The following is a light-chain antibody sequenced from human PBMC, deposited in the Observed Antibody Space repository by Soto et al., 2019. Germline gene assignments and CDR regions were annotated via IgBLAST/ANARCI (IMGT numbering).Light chain of an antibody. J-gene: IGKJ1*01. CDR3: HQYYDSPWT. Sequence: DIVMTQSPDSLAVSLGERATFNCKSSQSVLYSSNNKNYLAWYQQKAGQPPRLLIYLASTRESGVPDRFSGSGSETDFTLTISSLQAEDVAVYYCHQYYDSPWTFGQGTKVEIK. CDR2: LAS. V-gene: IGKV4-1*01. CDR1: QSVLYSSNNKNY.